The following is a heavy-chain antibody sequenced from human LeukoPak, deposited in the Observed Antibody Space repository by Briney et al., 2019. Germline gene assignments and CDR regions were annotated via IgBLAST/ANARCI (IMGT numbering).Heavy chain of an antibody. CDR1: GGSISSNIYY. V-gene: IGHV4-61*01. D-gene: IGHD1-26*01. CDR2: IYYSGST. Sequence: SETLSLTCTVSGGSISSNIYYWSWIRQPPGKGLEWIGYIYYSGSTNYNPSLKSRVTISVDTSKNQFSLKLSSVTAADTAVYYCARGIVGATPDPYYFDYWGQGTLVTVSS. J-gene: IGHJ4*02. CDR3: ARGIVGATPDPYYFDY.